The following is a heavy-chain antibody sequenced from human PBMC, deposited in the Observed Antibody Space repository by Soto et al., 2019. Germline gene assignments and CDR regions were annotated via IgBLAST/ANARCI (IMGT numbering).Heavy chain of an antibody. CDR3: ARGGSGYVWFNEF. CDR1: GYTFANYA. J-gene: IGHJ4*02. CDR2: INAGNGDT. D-gene: IGHD3-22*01. V-gene: IGHV1-3*01. Sequence: QVHLVQSGAEVKKPGASVKVSCKASGYTFANYAIHWVRQAPGQRPQWMGWINAGNGDTKYSQIFQGRVTFTRDSSSTTAYMELSSLTSDDTALYYCARGGSGYVWFNEFWGQGTLVTVSS.